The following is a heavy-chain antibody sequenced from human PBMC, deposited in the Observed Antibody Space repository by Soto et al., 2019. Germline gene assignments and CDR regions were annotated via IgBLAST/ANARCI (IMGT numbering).Heavy chain of an antibody. J-gene: IGHJ4*02. CDR3: AKDNGNYGSGSFSH. Sequence: EVQLLESGGGFVQPGGSLRLSCAASGFTFGSYAMSWVRQAPGKGLEWVSLISGTGDSSEYANSVKGRFTISRDYSKTTVFLQMNSLRAEDTAVYFCAKDNGNYGSGSFSHWGQGTLVTVSS. V-gene: IGHV3-23*01. D-gene: IGHD3-10*01. CDR2: ISGTGDSS. CDR1: GFTFGSYA.